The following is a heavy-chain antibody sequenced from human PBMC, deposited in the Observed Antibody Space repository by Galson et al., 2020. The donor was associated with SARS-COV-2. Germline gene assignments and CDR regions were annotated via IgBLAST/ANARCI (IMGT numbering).Heavy chain of an antibody. D-gene: IGHD6-19*01. J-gene: IGHJ4*02. Sequence: GSLRLSCAASGFTFRSSWMHWVRQAPGKGLVWVSRINSDGSSTSYADSVKGRFTISRDNAKNTLYLQMNSLRAEDTAVYYCARVGTRSGWKYYFDYWGQGTMVTVSS. V-gene: IGHV3-74*01. CDR3: ARVGTRSGWKYYFDY. CDR2: INSDGSST. CDR1: GFTFRSSW.